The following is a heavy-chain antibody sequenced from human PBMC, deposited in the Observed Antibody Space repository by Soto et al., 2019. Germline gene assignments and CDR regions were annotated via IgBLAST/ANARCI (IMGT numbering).Heavy chain of an antibody. CDR1: GGTFSSYA. CDR2: IIPIFGTA. D-gene: IGHD6-19*01. Sequence: SVKVSCKASGGTFSSYAISWVRQAPGQGLEWMGGIIPIFGTANYAQKFQGRVTITADESTSTAYMELSSLRSEDTAVYYCARDSSGWYQALDYWGQGTLVTVSS. V-gene: IGHV1-69*13. CDR3: ARDSSGWYQALDY. J-gene: IGHJ4*02.